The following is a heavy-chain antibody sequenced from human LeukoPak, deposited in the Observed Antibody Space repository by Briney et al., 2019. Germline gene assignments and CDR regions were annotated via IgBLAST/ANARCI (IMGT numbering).Heavy chain of an antibody. D-gene: IGHD3-3*01. J-gene: IGHJ4*02. CDR3: ARDDFWSGYYSDY. CDR2: ISSSGSTI. V-gene: IGHV3-48*04. Sequence: PGGSLRLSCAASGFTFSSYAMSWVRQAPGKGLEWVSHISSSGSTIYYADSVKGRFTISRDNAKNSLYLQMNSLRAEDTAVYYCARDDFWSGYYSDYWGQGTLVTVSS. CDR1: GFTFSSYA.